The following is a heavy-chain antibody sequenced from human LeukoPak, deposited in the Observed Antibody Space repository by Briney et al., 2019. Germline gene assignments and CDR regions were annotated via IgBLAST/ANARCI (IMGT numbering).Heavy chain of an antibody. D-gene: IGHD3-16*02. CDR3: ARHRNYVWGSYRYHQGGWFDY. CDR1: GVSFSGYY. CDR2: INHSGST. Sequence: PSETLSLTCAVYGVSFSGYYWSWIRQPPGKGLEWIGEINHSGSTNYNPSLKSRVTISVDTSKNQFSLKLSSVTAADTAVYYCARHRNYVWGSYRYHQGGWFDYWGQGTLVTVSS. V-gene: IGHV4-34*01. J-gene: IGHJ4*02.